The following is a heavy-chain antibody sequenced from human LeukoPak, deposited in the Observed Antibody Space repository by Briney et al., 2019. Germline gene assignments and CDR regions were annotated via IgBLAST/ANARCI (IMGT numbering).Heavy chain of an antibody. V-gene: IGHV1-8*01. CDR3: ATGGPYSSSWYSNYYYYYGMDV. CDR1: GYTFTSYD. CDR2: MNPNSGNT. D-gene: IGHD6-13*01. J-gene: IGHJ6*02. Sequence: GASVKVSCKASGYTFTSYDINWVRQATGQGLEWMGWMNPNSGNTGYAQKFQGRVTMTRNTSISTAYMELSGLRSEDTAVYYCATGGPYSSSWYSNYYYYYGMDVWGQGTTVTVSS.